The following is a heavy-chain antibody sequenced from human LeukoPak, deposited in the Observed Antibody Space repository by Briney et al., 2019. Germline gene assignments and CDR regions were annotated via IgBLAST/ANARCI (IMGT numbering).Heavy chain of an antibody. CDR2: IIPILGIA. CDR1: GGTFSSYA. Sequence: GASVKVSCKASGGTFSSYAISWVRQAPGQGLEWMGRIIPILGIANYAQKFQGRVTITADKSTSTAYMELSSLRSEDTAVYYCARDHGPLIVVVPDPHYYYGMDVWGQGTTVTVPS. D-gene: IGHD2-2*01. CDR3: ARDHGPLIVVVPDPHYYYGMDV. V-gene: IGHV1-69*04. J-gene: IGHJ6*02.